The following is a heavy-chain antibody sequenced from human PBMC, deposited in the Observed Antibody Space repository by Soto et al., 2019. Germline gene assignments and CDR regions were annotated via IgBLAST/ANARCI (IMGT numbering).Heavy chain of an antibody. Sequence: GGSLRLSCAASGFTFSSYSMNWVRQAPGKGLEWVSSISSSSSYIYYADSVKGRFTISRDNAKNSLYLQMNSLRAEDTAVYYCARDGSPTTVTAHYYYYYMDVWGKGTTVTVSS. CDR1: GFTFSSYS. CDR2: ISSSSSYI. CDR3: ARDGSPTTVTAHYYYYYMDV. D-gene: IGHD4-17*01. V-gene: IGHV3-21*01. J-gene: IGHJ6*03.